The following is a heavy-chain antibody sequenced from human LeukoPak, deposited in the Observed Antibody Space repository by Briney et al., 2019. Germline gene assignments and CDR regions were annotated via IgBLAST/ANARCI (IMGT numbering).Heavy chain of an antibody. CDR2: MNPNSGNT. CDR3: ARTLRGYSGYDYGSYYYYYYMDV. D-gene: IGHD5-12*01. J-gene: IGHJ6*03. Sequence: ASVKVSCKASGYTFTNYDINWVRQATGQGLEWMGWMNPNSGNTGYAQKFQGRVTMTRNTSISTAYMELSSLRSEDTAVYYCARTLRGYSGYDYGSYYYYYYMDVWGKGTTVTISS. V-gene: IGHV1-8*02. CDR1: GYTFTNYD.